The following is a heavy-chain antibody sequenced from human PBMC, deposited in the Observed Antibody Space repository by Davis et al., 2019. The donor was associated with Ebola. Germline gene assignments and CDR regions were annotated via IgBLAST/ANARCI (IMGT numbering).Heavy chain of an antibody. CDR1: GFTFSSYW. Sequence: HTGGSLRLSCAASGFTFSSYWMHWVRQAPGKRLVWVSRITSDGSSTSSAVSVKGRFNISRDNAKNTLYLQMNSLRAEDTDVYYCAREGERAYYYGSGEASYYYYYGMDVWGQGTTVTVSS. J-gene: IGHJ6*02. CDR2: ITSDGSST. V-gene: IGHV3-74*01. D-gene: IGHD3-10*01. CDR3: AREGERAYYYGSGEASYYYYYGMDV.